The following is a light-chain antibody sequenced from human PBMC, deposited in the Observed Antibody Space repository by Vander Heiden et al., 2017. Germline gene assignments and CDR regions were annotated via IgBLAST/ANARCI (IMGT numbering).Light chain of an antibody. CDR3: QQSYSMPYT. Sequence: IHMTPFPSSLSASVGDRVTIACRASQTINNYLNWYQQKPGKAPTLLIYAASSLQSEVPSRFSSSGSGTDFSLTISSLQREDFATYYCQQSYSMPYTFGQGTKLEIK. CDR1: QTINNY. J-gene: IGKJ2*01. V-gene: IGKV1-39*01. CDR2: AAS.